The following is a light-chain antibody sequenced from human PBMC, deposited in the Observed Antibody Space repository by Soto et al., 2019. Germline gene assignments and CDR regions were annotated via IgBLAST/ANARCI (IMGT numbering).Light chain of an antibody. V-gene: IGKV4-1*01. CDR1: QSVLYSSNNKNY. Sequence: DIVMTQSPDSLAVSLGERATINCKSSQSVLYSSNNKNYLAWYQQKPGQPPKLLIYWASTRESGVPDRFSGSWSGTDFTLTVSSLQAEEVAVYYCQQSYSTPRTFGQGTKVEIK. J-gene: IGKJ1*01. CDR2: WAS. CDR3: QQSYSTPRT.